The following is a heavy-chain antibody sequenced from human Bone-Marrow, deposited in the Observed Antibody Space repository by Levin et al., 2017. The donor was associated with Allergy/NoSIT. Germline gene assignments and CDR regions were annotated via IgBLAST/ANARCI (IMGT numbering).Heavy chain of an antibody. J-gene: IGHJ5*02. Sequence: GESLKISCAASGFTFSSYSMNWVRQAPGKGLEWVSSISSSSSYIYYADSVKGRFTISRDNAKNSLYLQMNSLRAEDTAVYYCARCRAGAYNWFDPWGQGTLVTVSS. CDR3: ARCRAGAYNWFDP. D-gene: IGHD6-19*01. CDR1: GFTFSSYS. V-gene: IGHV3-21*01. CDR2: ISSSSSYI.